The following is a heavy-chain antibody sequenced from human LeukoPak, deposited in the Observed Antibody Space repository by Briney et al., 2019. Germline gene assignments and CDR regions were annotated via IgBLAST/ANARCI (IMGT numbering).Heavy chain of an antibody. CDR2: ISGSGDNT. Sequence: GGSLRLSCAASGFTFSSYAMNWVRQAPGKGLEWISSISGSGDNTYYADSVKGRFTISRDNSKNTLYLQMNSLRAEDTAVYYCAKPLSRYYYDSSVPTPRRYDAFDIWGQGTMVTVSS. D-gene: IGHD3-22*01. J-gene: IGHJ3*02. CDR3: AKPLSRYYYDSSVPTPRRYDAFDI. V-gene: IGHV3-23*01. CDR1: GFTFSSYA.